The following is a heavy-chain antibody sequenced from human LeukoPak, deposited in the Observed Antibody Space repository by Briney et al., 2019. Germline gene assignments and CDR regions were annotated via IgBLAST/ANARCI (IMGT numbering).Heavy chain of an antibody. Sequence: GGSLRLSCAASGFTFSNAWMSWVRQAPGKGLGWVGRIKSKTDGGTTDYAAPVKGRFTISRDDSKNTLYLQMNSLKTEDTAVYYCTTDLSYYDSSGYSDYWGQGTLVTVSS. CDR3: TTDLSYYDSSGYSDY. CDR2: IKSKTDGGTT. V-gene: IGHV3-15*01. CDR1: GFTFSNAW. J-gene: IGHJ4*02. D-gene: IGHD3-22*01.